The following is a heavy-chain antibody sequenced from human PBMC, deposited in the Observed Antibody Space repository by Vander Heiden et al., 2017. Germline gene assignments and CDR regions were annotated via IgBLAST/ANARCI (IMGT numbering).Heavy chain of an antibody. V-gene: IGHV1-18*01. CDR1: GYTFTNYG. Sequence: QVQLVQSGPEVKKPGASVTGSCKASGYTFTNYGISWVRQAPGQGLEWMGWSSAYNGDTNYAQKLQGRVTMTTDTSTSTAYMELRSLRSDDTAVYYCARDHCSSCYREDWFDPWGQGTLVTVSS. D-gene: IGHD2-15*01. CDR3: ARDHCSSCYREDWFDP. CDR2: SSAYNGDT. J-gene: IGHJ5*02.